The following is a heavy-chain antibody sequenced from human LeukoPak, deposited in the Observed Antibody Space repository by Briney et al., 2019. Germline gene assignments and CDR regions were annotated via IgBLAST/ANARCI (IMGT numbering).Heavy chain of an antibody. V-gene: IGHV3-21*04. CDR2: ISSSSSYI. CDR3: AKDLGSGSYYAAFDY. D-gene: IGHD3-10*01. J-gene: IGHJ4*02. CDR1: GFTFRSYS. Sequence: PGGSLRLSCAASGFTFRSYSMNWVRQAPGKGLEWVSSISSSSSYIYYADSVKGRFTISRDNAKNSLYLQMNSLRADDTAVYFCAKDLGSGSYYAAFDYWGQGALVTVSS.